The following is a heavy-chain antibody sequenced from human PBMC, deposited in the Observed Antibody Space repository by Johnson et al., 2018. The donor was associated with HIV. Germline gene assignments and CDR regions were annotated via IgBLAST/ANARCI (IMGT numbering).Heavy chain of an antibody. V-gene: IGHV3-33*08. CDR3: ARVRNVLLWFGEEIGDAFDI. J-gene: IGHJ3*02. D-gene: IGHD3-10*01. Sequence: QVQLVESGGGVVQPGRSLRLSCAASKFAFSTYGMHWVRQAPGKGLEWVAVIRDDGDITYYVDSVKGRFTLSRDNSKNTLYLQMNSLRAEDTAVYYWARVRNVLLWFGEEIGDAFDIWGQGTMVTVSS. CDR2: IRDDGDIT. CDR1: KFAFSTYG.